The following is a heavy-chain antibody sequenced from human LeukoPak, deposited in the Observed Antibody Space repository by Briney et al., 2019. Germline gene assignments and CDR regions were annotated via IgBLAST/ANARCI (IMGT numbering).Heavy chain of an antibody. J-gene: IGHJ4*02. CDR1: GGTFSSYA. V-gene: IGHV1-69*13. CDR2: IIPIFGTA. D-gene: IGHD3-22*01. CDR3: ASTGYYYDSSGYYNY. Sequence: SSVKVSCKASGGTFSSYAISWVRQAPGQGLEWMGAIIPIFGTANYAQKFQGRVTITADESTSTAYMELSSLRSEDTAVYYCASTGYYYDSSGYYNYWGQGTLVTVSS.